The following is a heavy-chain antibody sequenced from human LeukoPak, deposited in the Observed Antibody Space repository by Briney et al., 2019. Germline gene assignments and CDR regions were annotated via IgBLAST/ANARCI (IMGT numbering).Heavy chain of an antibody. CDR3: AAHRGSSGYYDAFDI. D-gene: IGHD3-22*01. Sequence: PSQTLSLTCAVSGGSISSGGYSWSWIRQPPGKGLEWIGYIYYSGSTYYNPSLKSRVTISVDTSKNQFSLKLSSVTAADTAVYYCAAHRGSSGYYDAFDIWGQGTMVTVSS. J-gene: IGHJ3*02. CDR2: IYYSGST. V-gene: IGHV4-30-4*07. CDR1: GGSISSGGYS.